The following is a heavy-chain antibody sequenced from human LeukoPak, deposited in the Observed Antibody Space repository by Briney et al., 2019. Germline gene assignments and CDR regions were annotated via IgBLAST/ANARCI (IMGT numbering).Heavy chain of an antibody. Sequence: PGGSLRLSCAASGFTFSSYGMSWVRQAPGKGLEWVSAISGSGGSTYYTDSVKGRFTISRDNSKNTLYLQMNSLRAEDTAVYYCGGNGYNYDPIDYWGQGTLVTVSS. J-gene: IGHJ4*02. V-gene: IGHV3-23*01. CDR2: ISGSGGST. CDR3: GGNGYNYDPIDY. D-gene: IGHD5-24*01. CDR1: GFTFSSYG.